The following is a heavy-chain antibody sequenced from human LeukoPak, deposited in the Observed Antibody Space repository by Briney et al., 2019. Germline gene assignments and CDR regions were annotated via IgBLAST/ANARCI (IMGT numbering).Heavy chain of an antibody. CDR3: ARVDYYDSSGYYFEYFQH. CDR2: ISYIGST. V-gene: IGHV4-59*12. J-gene: IGHJ1*01. Sequence: LETLSLTCSVSGGSINEYYWSWIRQPPGKGLEWIAYISYIGSTYYNPPLKSRVTISVDTSKNQFSLKLSSVTAADTAVYYCARVDYYDSSGYYFEYFQHWGQGTLVTVSS. CDR1: GGSINEYY. D-gene: IGHD3-22*01.